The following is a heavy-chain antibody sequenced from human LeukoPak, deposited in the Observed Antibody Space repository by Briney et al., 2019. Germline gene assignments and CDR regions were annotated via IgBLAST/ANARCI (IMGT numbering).Heavy chain of an antibody. V-gene: IGHV1-24*01. D-gene: IGHD3-16*01. CDR1: GYTLTELS. CDR3: ATVWPRGGMITFGGVIPAFDI. J-gene: IGHJ3*02. CDR2: FDPEDGET. Sequence: ASVKVSCKVSGYTLTELSMHWVRQAPGKGLEWMGGFDPEDGETIYAQKFQGRVTMTEDTSTETAYMELSSLRSEDTAVYYCATVWPRGGMITFGGVIPAFDIWGQGTMVTVSS.